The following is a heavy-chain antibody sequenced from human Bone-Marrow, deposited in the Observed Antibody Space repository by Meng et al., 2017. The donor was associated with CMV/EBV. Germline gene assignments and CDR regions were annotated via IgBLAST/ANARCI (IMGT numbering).Heavy chain of an antibody. D-gene: IGHD2-2*02. CDR3: ARDPLYCSSTSCYKGLNYGMDV. CDR1: GYTFTSYG. J-gene: IGHJ6*02. Sequence: ASVKVSCKASGYTFTSYGISWVRQAPGQGLEWMGWISAYNGNTNYAQKLQGRVTMTADTSTSTAYMELRSLRSDDTAVYYCARDPLYCSSTSCYKGLNYGMDVWGQGTTVTVSS. CDR2: ISAYNGNT. V-gene: IGHV1-18*01.